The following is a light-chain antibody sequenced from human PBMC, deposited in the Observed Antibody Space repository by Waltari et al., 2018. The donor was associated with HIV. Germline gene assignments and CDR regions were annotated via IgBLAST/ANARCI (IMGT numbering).Light chain of an antibody. CDR2: EVS. J-gene: IGLJ2*01. CDR3: CSYAGSSTLV. CDR1: SSDVGSYNL. Sequence: QSALTQPASVSGSPGQSITISCTGTSSDVGSYNLVSWYQQHPGKAPKLMIDEVSKRPSGVSNRCSGSKSGNTASLTISVLQAEDEADYYCCSYAGSSTLVFGGGTKLPVL. V-gene: IGLV2-23*02.